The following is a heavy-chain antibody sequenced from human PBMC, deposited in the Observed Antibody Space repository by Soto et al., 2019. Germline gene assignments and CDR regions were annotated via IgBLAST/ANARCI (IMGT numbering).Heavy chain of an antibody. Sequence: ASVKVSCKASGYTFSAYYVHWVRQAPDQGLEWMGWINPNTGDTYFAQKFQDRVTMTRDTSISTAYMEVGSLRSDDAAVYFCARQQDRGIMAAGFDYWGQGALVTVSS. CDR3: ARQQDRGIMAAGFDY. CDR2: INPNTGDT. J-gene: IGHJ4*02. CDR1: GYTFSAYY. D-gene: IGHD1-26*01. V-gene: IGHV1-2*02.